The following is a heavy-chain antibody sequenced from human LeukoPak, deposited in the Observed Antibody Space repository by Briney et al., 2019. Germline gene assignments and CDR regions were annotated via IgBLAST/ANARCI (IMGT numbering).Heavy chain of an antibody. J-gene: IGHJ5*02. CDR3: ARVWFEYNWFDP. CDR1: RFTVSSNY. Sequence: GGSPRLSCAASRFTVSSNYMSWVRQAPGKGLEWVSVIYSGGSTYYADSVKGRFTISRHNSKNTLYLQMNSLRAEDTGVYYCARVWFEYNWFDPWGQGTLVTVSS. CDR2: IYSGGST. D-gene: IGHD3-10*01. V-gene: IGHV3-53*04.